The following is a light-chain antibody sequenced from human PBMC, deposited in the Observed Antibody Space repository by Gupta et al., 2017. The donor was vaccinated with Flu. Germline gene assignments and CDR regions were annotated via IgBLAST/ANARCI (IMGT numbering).Light chain of an antibody. CDR1: SSNIGSNY. CDR2: KNH. Sequence: QSVLTQPPSASGPPGQRVTISCSGSSSNIGSNYVYWYQQLPGTAPKVLIYKNHQRPSGVPDRFSGSKYGTSASLAIGGLRSDDEADYYCATWDDSLSGYVFGAGTRVTVL. CDR3: ATWDDSLSGYV. J-gene: IGLJ1*01. V-gene: IGLV1-47*01.